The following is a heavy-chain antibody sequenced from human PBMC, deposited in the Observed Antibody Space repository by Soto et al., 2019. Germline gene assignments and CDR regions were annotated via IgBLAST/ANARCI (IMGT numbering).Heavy chain of an antibody. J-gene: IGHJ4*02. CDR1: GLTLSSYW. D-gene: IGHD3-22*01. V-gene: IGHV3-74*01. Sequence: EVQLVESGGGLVQPGGSLRLSCAASGLTLSSYWMHWVRQAQGKGLVWVSRFKSDGSSTSYADSVKGRFTINRDNAKNTLYLQMNSLRAEDTAVYYCARDPGTGYYDSSGYYYDWGQGSLVTVSS. CDR3: ARDPGTGYYDSSGYYYD. CDR2: FKSDGSST.